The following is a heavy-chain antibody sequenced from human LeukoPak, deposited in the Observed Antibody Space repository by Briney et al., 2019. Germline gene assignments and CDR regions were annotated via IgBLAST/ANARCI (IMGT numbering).Heavy chain of an antibody. CDR3: ARDRDIAAPPADYYYGMDV. D-gene: IGHD6-13*01. J-gene: IGHJ6*02. CDR2: INPNSGGT. CDR1: GYTFTGYY. V-gene: IGHV1-2*02. Sequence: GASVKVSCKASGYTFTGYYMHWVRQAPGQGLEWMGWINPNSGGTNYAQKFQGRVTMTRDTSISTAYMELSRLRSDDTAVYYCARDRDIAAPPADYYYGMDVWGQGTTVTVSS.